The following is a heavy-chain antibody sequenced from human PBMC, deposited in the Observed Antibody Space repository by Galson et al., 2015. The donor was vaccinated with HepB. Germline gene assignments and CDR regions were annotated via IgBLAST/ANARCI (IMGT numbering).Heavy chain of an antibody. CDR2: ISAYNGNT. CDR1: GYTFTSYG. Sequence: QSGAEVKKPGASVKVSCKASGYTFTSYGISWVRQAPGQGLEWMGWISAYNGNTNYAQKLQGRVTMTTDTSTSTAYMELRSLRSDDTAVYYCARDLYDFWSYRDHDAFDIWGQGTMVTVSS. CDR3: ARDLYDFWSYRDHDAFDI. D-gene: IGHD3-3*01. V-gene: IGHV1-18*04. J-gene: IGHJ3*02.